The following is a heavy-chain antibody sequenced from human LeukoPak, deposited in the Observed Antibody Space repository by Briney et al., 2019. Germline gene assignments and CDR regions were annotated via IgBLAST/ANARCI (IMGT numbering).Heavy chain of an antibody. CDR3: ARVGALLPFDY. V-gene: IGHV4-4*02. CDR1: RGSISSSNW. Sequence: SGTLSLTCAVSRGSISSSNWWSWVRQSPGKGLEWIGEIYYSGSTNLNPSLESRVTISLDKSKNQFSLKLTSVTAADTAVYYCARVGALLPFDYWGQGILVTVSS. J-gene: IGHJ4*02. D-gene: IGHD4/OR15-4a*01. CDR2: IYYSGST.